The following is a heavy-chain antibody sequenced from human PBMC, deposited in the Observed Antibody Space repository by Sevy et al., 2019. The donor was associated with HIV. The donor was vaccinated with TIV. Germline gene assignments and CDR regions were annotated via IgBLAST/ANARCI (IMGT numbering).Heavy chain of an antibody. J-gene: IGHJ4*02. D-gene: IGHD3-3*01. CDR3: ASWSSSKHYYFDY. V-gene: IGHV4-34*01. CDR2: INHSGST. CDR1: GGSFSGYY. Sequence: SETLSLTCAVYGGSFSGYYWSWIRQPPGKGLEWIGEINHSGSTNDNPSLKSRVTISVDTSKNQFSLKLSSVTAADTAVYYCASWSSSKHYYFDYWGQGTLVTVSS.